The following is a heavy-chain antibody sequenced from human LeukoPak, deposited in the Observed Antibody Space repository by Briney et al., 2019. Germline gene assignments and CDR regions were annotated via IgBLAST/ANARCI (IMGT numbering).Heavy chain of an antibody. CDR2: IKKDGSEK. D-gene: IGHD2-15*01. J-gene: IGHJ4*02. Sequence: GGSLRLSCAASGFTFSSYSMNWIRQAPGKGLEWVAIIKKDGSEKYYVDSMKGRFTISRDNAKNSLFLQMNSLRAEDTAIYYCTTDTWYSAGHWGQGTLVTVSS. V-gene: IGHV3-7*03. CDR3: TTDTWYSAGH. CDR1: GFTFSSYS.